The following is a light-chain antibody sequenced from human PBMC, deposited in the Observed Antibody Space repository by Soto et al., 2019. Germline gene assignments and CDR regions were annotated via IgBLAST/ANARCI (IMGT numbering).Light chain of an antibody. CDR3: QHYNSYSEA. CDR1: QTISSW. Sequence: DIQMNQSPSTLSGSVGDRVTITSRASQTISSWLAWYQQKPGKAPKLLIYKASTLKSGVPSRFSGSGSGTEFTLTISSLQPDDFATYYCQHYNSYSEAFGQGTKVDI. J-gene: IGKJ1*01. V-gene: IGKV1-5*03. CDR2: KAS.